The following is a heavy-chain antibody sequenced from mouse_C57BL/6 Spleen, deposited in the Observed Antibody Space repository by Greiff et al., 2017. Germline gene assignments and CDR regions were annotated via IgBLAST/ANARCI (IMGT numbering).Heavy chain of an antibody. CDR3: ARSLITTGYFDV. J-gene: IGHJ1*03. V-gene: IGHV5-4*03. D-gene: IGHD1-1*01. Sequence: EVNVVESGGGLVKPGGSLKLSCAASGFTFSSYAMSWVRQTPEKRLEWVATISDGGSYTYYPDNVKGRFTISRDNAKNNLYLQMGHLKSEDTAMYYCARSLITTGYFDVWGTGTTVTVSS. CDR1: GFTFSSYA. CDR2: ISDGGSYT.